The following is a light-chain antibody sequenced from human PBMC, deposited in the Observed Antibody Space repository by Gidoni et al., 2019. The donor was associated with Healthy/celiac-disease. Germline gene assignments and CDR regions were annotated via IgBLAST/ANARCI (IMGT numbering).Light chain of an antibody. CDR1: SSNIGSNY. J-gene: IGLJ2*01. Sequence: QSVLTQPPPASGTPGQRVTISCSGSSSNIGSNYVYWYQQLPGTAPKLLIYRNNQRPSGVPDRFSGSKSGTSASLAISGLRSEDEADYYCAAWEDSLSGPVFGGGTKLTVL. CDR2: RNN. V-gene: IGLV1-47*01. CDR3: AAWEDSLSGPV.